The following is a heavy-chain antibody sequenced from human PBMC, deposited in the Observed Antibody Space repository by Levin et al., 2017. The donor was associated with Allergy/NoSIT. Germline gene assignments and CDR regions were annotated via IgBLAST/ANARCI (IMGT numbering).Heavy chain of an antibody. CDR2: ISDYNGKT. D-gene: IGHD2-2*01. Sequence: ASVKVSCKASGYSLRDHGISCVRQAPGQGLEWMGWISDYNGKTDHLEKFQGRLRMTTDRSTSTAYMELRSLTSDDTAVYYCGRDIVVEPGVAYYYNGMDVWGQGTTVIVSS. CDR1: GYSLRDHG. J-gene: IGHJ6*02. V-gene: IGHV1-18*01. CDR3: GRDIVVEPGVAYYYNGMDV.